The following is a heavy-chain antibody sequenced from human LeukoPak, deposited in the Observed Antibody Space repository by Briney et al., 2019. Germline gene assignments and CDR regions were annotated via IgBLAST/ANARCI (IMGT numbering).Heavy chain of an antibody. J-gene: IGHJ3*02. CDR2: ISSRSSYT. V-gene: IGHV3-21*01. Sequence: GGSLRLSCTASGFTFSSYSINWVRQAPGKGLEWVSSISSRSSYTYYADSVKGRFTISRDNAKNSLYLQMNSLRAEDTAVYYCARDIHSVAFDIWGQGTMVTVSS. CDR3: ARDIHSVAFDI. CDR1: GFTFSSYS.